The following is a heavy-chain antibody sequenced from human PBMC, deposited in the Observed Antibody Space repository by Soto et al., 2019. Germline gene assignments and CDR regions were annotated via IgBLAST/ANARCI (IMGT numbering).Heavy chain of an antibody. D-gene: IGHD3-10*01. Sequence: PSETLSLTCTVSGGSMSNYFWTWIRQPPRKRLEWMGYIHYSGTTSFFPSYNPSLSSRVTISEDTSKNQFSLKLLSVTTADTAVYFCAAGEASSTKLAPYYLEVWGQGTLVTRLL. V-gene: IGHV4-59*01. J-gene: IGHJ1*01. CDR1: GGSMSNYF. CDR3: AAGEASSTKLAPYYLEV. CDR2: IHYSGTT.